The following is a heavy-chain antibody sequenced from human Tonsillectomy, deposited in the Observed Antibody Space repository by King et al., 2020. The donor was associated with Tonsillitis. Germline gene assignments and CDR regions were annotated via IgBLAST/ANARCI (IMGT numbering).Heavy chain of an antibody. V-gene: IGHV4-38-2*02. CDR2: IYHSGTT. J-gene: IGHJ4*02. Sequence: VQLQESGPGLVKPSETLSLTCAVSGYSISTGYYWGWIRQPPGKGLEWIGSIYHSGTTYYNPSLKSRVTISVDTSKNQFSLKLRSVTAADTAVYCCARESRLDSSGNLDYWGQGTLVTVSS. CDR3: ARESRLDSSGNLDY. CDR1: GYSISTGYY. D-gene: IGHD3-22*01.